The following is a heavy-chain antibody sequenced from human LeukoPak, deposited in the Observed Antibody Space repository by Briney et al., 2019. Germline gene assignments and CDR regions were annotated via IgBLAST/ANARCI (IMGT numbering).Heavy chain of an antibody. CDR3: ARLQGSGYSSSWYRTTGFDY. J-gene: IGHJ4*02. CDR2: INHSGST. D-gene: IGHD6-13*01. V-gene: IGHV4-34*01. CDR1: GGSFSGYY. Sequence: PSETLSLTCAVYGGSFSGYYWSWIRQPPVKGLEWIGEINHSGSTNYNPSLKSRVTISVDTSKNQFSLKLSSVTAADTAVYYCARLQGSGYSSSWYRTTGFDYWGQGTLVTVSS.